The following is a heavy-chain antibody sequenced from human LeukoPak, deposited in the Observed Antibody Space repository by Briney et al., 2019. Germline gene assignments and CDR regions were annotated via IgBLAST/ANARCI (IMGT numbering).Heavy chain of an antibody. CDR3: ARGRSSSSWYVPDY. J-gene: IGHJ4*02. D-gene: IGHD6-13*01. V-gene: IGHV3-21*01. Sequence: GGSLRLSCAASGFTFSSYSMNWVRQAPGKGLEWVSPISSSSSYIYYADSVKGRFTISRDNAKNSLYLQMNSLRAEDTAVYYCARGRSSSSWYVPDYWGQGTLVTVSS. CDR2: ISSSSSYI. CDR1: GFTFSSYS.